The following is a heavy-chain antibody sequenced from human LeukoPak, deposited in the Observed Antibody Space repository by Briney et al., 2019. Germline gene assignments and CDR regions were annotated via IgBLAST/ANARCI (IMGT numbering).Heavy chain of an antibody. CDR2: ISNGADRA. V-gene: IGHV3-23*01. CDR3: AKDSPRSSGWFYFDY. CDR1: GFTFTSYD. Sequence: GGSLRLSCVASGFTFTSYDMCWVRQAPGKGLEWVSGISNGADRAYYADSVKGRFTISRDNSKNTLYLRMDSLRAEDTAVYFCAKDSPRSSGWFYFDYWGQGALVTVSS. J-gene: IGHJ4*02. D-gene: IGHD6-19*01.